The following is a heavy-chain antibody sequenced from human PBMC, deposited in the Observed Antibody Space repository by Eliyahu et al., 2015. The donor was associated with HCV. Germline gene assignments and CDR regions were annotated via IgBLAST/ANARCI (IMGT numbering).Heavy chain of an antibody. J-gene: IGHJ4*02. CDR2: ISTSGST. CDR3: VRSGYSQWYFDY. Sequence: QVQLQESGPGLVKSSETLSLTCTVSGGSISNYLWSWIRQPAGKGLEWMGLISTSGSTDYNPPLKSRLTMSVDTSKNQFSVKLTSVIAADTAVYYCVRSGYSQWYFDYWGRGTLVTVFS. V-gene: IGHV4-4*07. CDR1: GGSISNYL. D-gene: IGHD5-18*01.